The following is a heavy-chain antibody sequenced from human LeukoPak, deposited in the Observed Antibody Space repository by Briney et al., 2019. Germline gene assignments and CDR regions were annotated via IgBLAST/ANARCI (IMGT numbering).Heavy chain of an antibody. CDR2: INHSGSN. J-gene: IGHJ4*02. CDR3: ARGRRYYGSGSYYVDY. D-gene: IGHD3-10*01. CDR1: GGSFSGYY. Sequence: SETLSLTCAVYGGSFSGYYWSWVRQPPGKGLEWVGEINHSGSNNYNPALKRGVTISVYTSKNQSSLKLSSVTAADTAVYYCARGRRYYGSGSYYVDYWGQGTLVTVSS. V-gene: IGHV4-34*01.